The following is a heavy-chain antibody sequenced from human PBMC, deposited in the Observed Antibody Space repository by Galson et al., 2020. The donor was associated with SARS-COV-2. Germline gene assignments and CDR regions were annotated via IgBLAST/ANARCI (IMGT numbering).Heavy chain of an antibody. J-gene: IGHJ4*02. Sequence: SGPTLVKPTETLTLTCAFSGFSLTTTGMRVSWIRQPPGKALEWLARIDWDDDKFYNTSMETRLTIFKDTSKNQVVLKMNNMDPADTATYYCAQSGNTVTTVSEGVLFENWGQGILVIVSS. CDR1: GFSLTTTGMR. CDR2: IDWDDDK. D-gene: IGHD4-17*01. CDR3: AQSGNTVTTVSEGVLFEN. V-gene: IGHV2-70*04.